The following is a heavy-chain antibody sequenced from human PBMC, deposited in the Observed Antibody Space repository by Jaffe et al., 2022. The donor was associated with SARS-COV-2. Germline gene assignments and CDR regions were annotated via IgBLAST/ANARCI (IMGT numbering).Heavy chain of an antibody. Sequence: EVQLVESGGGLVQPGRSLRLSCAASGFTFDDYAMHWVRQAPGKGLEWVSGISWNSGSIGYADSVKGRFTISRDNAKNSLYLQMNSLRAEDTALYYCAKDQAGYSSSWYDRKTHGFDYWGQGTLVTVSS. J-gene: IGHJ4*02. CDR2: ISWNSGSI. V-gene: IGHV3-9*01. D-gene: IGHD6-13*01. CDR3: AKDQAGYSSSWYDRKTHGFDY. CDR1: GFTFDDYA.